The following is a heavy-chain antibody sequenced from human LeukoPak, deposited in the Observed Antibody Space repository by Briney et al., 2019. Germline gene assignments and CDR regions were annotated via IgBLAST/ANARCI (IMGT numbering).Heavy chain of an antibody. CDR1: RFTFSTYG. V-gene: IGHV3-66*01. CDR2: IYSGGGT. J-gene: IGHJ4*02. Sequence: HTGGSLRLSCAASRFTFSTYGMSWVRQAPGKGLEWVSVIYSGGGTNSADSVKGRFTISRDNAKNSLYLQMNSLRAEDTAVYYCASRDYWGQGTLVTVSS. CDR3: ASRDY.